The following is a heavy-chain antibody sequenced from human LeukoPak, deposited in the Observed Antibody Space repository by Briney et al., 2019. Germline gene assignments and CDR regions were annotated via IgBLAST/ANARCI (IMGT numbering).Heavy chain of an antibody. CDR1: GGTFSSYA. J-gene: IGHJ4*02. D-gene: IGHD6-13*01. V-gene: IGHV1-69*04. CDR3: AREYSSSWYVSSGSHDY. CDR2: IIPILGIA. Sequence: SVKVSCKASGGTFSSYAISWVRQAPGQGLEWMGRIIPILGIANYAQKFQGRVTITADKSTSTAYMELSSLRSEDTAVYYCAREYSSSWYVSSGSHDYWGQGTLVTVSS.